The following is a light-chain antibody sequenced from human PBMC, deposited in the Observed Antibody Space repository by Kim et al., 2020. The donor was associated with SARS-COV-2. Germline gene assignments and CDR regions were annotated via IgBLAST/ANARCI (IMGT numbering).Light chain of an antibody. CDR3: QQRFTNPLIS. J-gene: IGKJ4*01. Sequence: DIQMTQSPSSLSASVGDRVTITCRASQRISTYLNWYQQQPGKAPRLLIYAASSLQSGVPSRFSGSGSGTDFTLTINSLQPEDFANNYCQQRFTNPLISVGGGNKVDIK. V-gene: IGKV1-39*01. CDR2: AAS. CDR1: QRISTY.